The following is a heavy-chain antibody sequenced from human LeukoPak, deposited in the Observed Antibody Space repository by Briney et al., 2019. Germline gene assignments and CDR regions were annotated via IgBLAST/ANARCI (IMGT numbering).Heavy chain of an antibody. CDR3: ARRSSSGTSWGYYYYGMDV. V-gene: IGHV1-18*01. D-gene: IGHD6-19*01. Sequence: GSVKVSCTASGYTFTSYGISWVRQAPGQGLEWMGWISAYNGNTNYAQKLQVRVTMTTDTSTRTAYMELRSLRSDDTAVYYCARRSSSGTSWGYYYYGMDVWGQGTTVTVSS. J-gene: IGHJ6*02. CDR1: GYTFTSYG. CDR2: ISAYNGNT.